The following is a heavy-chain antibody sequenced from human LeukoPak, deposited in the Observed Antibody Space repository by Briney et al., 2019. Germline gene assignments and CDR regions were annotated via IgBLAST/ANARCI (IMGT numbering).Heavy chain of an antibody. CDR3: ARYGGYSSSWQNWFDP. D-gene: IGHD6-13*01. J-gene: IGHJ5*02. CDR2: INPSDSYT. CDR1: GYKFTSCL. V-gene: IGHV5-10-1*01. Sequence: GESPKISCKGSGYKFTSCLVNWVRQLPGKGLEWMGRINPSDSYTNYRPSFQGHVTISADKSISTAYLQWSSLKASDTAMYYCARYGGYSSSWQNWFDPWGQGTLVTVSS.